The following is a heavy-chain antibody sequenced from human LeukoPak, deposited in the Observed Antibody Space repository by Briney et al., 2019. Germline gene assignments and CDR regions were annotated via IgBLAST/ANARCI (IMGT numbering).Heavy chain of an antibody. Sequence: SETLSLTCAVYGGSFSGYYWSWIRQPPGKGLEWIGEINHSGSTNYNPSLKSRVTIPVDTSKNQFSLKLSSVTAADTAVYYCARHAPYSNYALDYWGQGTLVTVSS. J-gene: IGHJ4*02. CDR3: ARHAPYSNYALDY. V-gene: IGHV4-34*01. CDR2: INHSGST. CDR1: GGSFSGYY. D-gene: IGHD4-11*01.